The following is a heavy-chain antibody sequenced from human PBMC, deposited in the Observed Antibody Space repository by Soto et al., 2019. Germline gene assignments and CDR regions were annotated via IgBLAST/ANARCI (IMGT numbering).Heavy chain of an antibody. Sequence: LSLTCTVSGGSISSGGYYWSWIRQHPGKGLEWIGYIYYSGSTYYNPSLKSRVTISVDTSKNQFSLKLSSVTAADTAVYYCARLDGYYYDSSGYLDYCGQGTLVTVSS. CDR3: ARLDGYYYDSSGYLDY. CDR1: GGSISSGGYY. J-gene: IGHJ4*02. V-gene: IGHV4-31*03. D-gene: IGHD3-22*01. CDR2: IYYSGST.